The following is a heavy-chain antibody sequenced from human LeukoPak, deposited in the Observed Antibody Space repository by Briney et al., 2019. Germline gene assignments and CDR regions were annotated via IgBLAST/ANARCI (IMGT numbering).Heavy chain of an antibody. CDR3: ARVIIGHYYDSSGYYSYFDY. CDR1: GGSISSGGYY. V-gene: IGHV4-30-2*01. CDR2: IYHSGST. D-gene: IGHD3-22*01. Sequence: SETLSPTCTVSGGSISSGGYYWSWIRQPPGKGLEWIGYIYHSGSTYYNPSLKSRVTISVDTSKNQFSLKLSSVTAADTAVYYCARVIIGHYYDSSGYYSYFDYWGQGTLVTVSS. J-gene: IGHJ4*02.